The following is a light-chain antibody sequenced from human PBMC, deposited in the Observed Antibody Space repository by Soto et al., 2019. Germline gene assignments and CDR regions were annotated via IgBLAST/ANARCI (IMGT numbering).Light chain of an antibody. Sequence: DIQMTQSPSFVSASVGDRVTITCRASQGISSWLACYQQKPGKAPKVLIYAASSFQSGVPSRFSGSGSETDFSLTITSLQPEDFATYYCQQANSFQYSFGQGTKLEIK. CDR2: AAS. J-gene: IGKJ2*03. V-gene: IGKV1-12*01. CDR3: QQANSFQYS. CDR1: QGISSW.